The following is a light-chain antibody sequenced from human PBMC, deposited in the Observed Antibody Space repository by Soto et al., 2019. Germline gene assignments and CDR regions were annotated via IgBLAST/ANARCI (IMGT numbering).Light chain of an antibody. CDR3: SSDAGSFV. Sequence: QSALTQPPSASGSPGQSVTISCTGTSSDVGGYNYVSWYQQHPGKAPKLMIYGVSKRPSGVPDRFSGSKSGNTASLSVSGLQAEDEADYYCSSDAGSFVFGGGTKVTVL. J-gene: IGLJ2*01. CDR1: SSDVGGYNY. V-gene: IGLV2-8*01. CDR2: GVS.